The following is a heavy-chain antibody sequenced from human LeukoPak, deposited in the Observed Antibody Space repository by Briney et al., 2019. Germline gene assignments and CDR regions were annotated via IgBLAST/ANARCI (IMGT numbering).Heavy chain of an antibody. CDR3: AKDFTPRNSSSWSTY. CDR1: GFTFSSYA. Sequence: GGSLRLSCAASGFTFSSYAMSWVRPAPGKGLEWVSAISGSGGSTYYADSVKGRFTISRDNSKNTLYLQMYSLRAEDTAVYYCAKDFTPRNSSSWSTYWGQGTLVTVSS. V-gene: IGHV3-23*01. D-gene: IGHD6-13*01. CDR2: ISGSGGST. J-gene: IGHJ4*02.